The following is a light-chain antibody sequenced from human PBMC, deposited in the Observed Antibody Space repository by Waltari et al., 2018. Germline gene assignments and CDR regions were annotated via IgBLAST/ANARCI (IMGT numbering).Light chain of an antibody. CDR3: QAWDSSTVV. J-gene: IGLJ2*01. CDR2: QDS. Sequence: SYELTQPPSVSVSPGQTASITCYGDTLGAKYSYWYQQRPGQPPVLVISQDSQRPSAIPDRFSGSNSGNTATLTISGTQAMDEADYYCQAWDSSTVVFGGGTKLAVL. CDR1: TLGAKY. V-gene: IGLV3-1*01.